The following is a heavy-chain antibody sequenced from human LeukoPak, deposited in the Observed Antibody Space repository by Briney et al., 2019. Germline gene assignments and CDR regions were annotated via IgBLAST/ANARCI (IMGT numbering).Heavy chain of an antibody. Sequence: SQTLSLTCTVSGCSISSGGYYWSWIRQHPVKGLEGIGYIYYSGSTYYNPSLKRPVTITLDTYKNQFSLKLSSVTAADTAVYYCARAKISRTIFIGTRLLKGWFDPWGQGPLVTVSS. CDR3: ARAKISRTIFIGTRLLKGWFDP. CDR2: IYYSGST. V-gene: IGHV4-31*01. J-gene: IGHJ5*02. CDR1: GCSISSGGYY. D-gene: IGHD3-3*01.